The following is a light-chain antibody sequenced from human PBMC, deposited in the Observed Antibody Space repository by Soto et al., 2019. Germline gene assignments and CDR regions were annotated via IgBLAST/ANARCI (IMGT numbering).Light chain of an antibody. CDR3: RSYTSSSTLYV. J-gene: IGLJ1*01. Sequence: QSALTQPASVSGSPGQSITISCTGTSSDVGGYNYVSWYQQHPGKATKLMIYEVSNRPSGVSNRFSGSKSGNTASLTISGSQAEDEADYYCRSYTSSSTLYVFGTGNKVTVL. V-gene: IGLV2-14*01. CDR1: SSDVGGYNY. CDR2: EVS.